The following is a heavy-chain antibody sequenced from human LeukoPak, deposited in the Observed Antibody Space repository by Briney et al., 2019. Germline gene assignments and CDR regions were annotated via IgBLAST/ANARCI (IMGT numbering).Heavy chain of an antibody. J-gene: IGHJ4*02. V-gene: IGHV1-18*01. D-gene: IGHD2-8*01. CDR2: ISAYNGNT. CDR3: ARTNLDCKSGVCYDY. CDR1: DYTFINYG. Sequence: ASVKVSCKASDYTFINYGISWVRQAPGQGLEWMGWISAYNGNTYYAQKFQGRVTVTTDTSTSTAYMDLRSLRSDDTAVYYCARTNLDCKSGVCYDYWGQGTPVTVSS.